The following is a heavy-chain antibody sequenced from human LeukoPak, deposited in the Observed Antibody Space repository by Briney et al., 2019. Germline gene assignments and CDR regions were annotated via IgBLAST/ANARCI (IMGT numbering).Heavy chain of an antibody. CDR2: INWNGGST. V-gene: IGHV3-20*04. Sequence: GGSLRLSCAASGFTFGDYGMSWVRQAPGKGLEWVSGINWNGGSTGYADSVKGRFTISRDNAKNSLYLQMNSLRAEDTALYYCARDGPSSGYYHHDAFDIWGQGTMVTVSS. CDR3: ARDGPSSGYYHHDAFDI. CDR1: GFTFGDYG. J-gene: IGHJ3*02. D-gene: IGHD3-22*01.